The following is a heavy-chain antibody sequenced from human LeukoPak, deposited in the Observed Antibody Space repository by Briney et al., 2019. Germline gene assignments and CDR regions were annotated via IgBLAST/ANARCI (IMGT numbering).Heavy chain of an antibody. J-gene: IGHJ6*02. D-gene: IGHD6-13*01. CDR3: ARLHSSTIYYGMDV. CDR2: ISAYNGNT. Sequence: ASVKVSCKASGYTFTSYGISWVRQAPGQGLEWMGWISAYNGNTNYAQKLQGRVTVTTDTSTSTAYMELRSLRSDDTAVYYCARLHSSTIYYGMDVWGQGTTVTVSS. V-gene: IGHV1-18*01. CDR1: GYTFTSYG.